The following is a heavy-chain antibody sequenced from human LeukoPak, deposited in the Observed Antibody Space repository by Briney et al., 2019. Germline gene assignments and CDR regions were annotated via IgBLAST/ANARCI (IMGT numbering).Heavy chain of an antibody. V-gene: IGHV1-8*01. CDR2: MNPNSGNT. CDR1: GYTFTSYD. Sequence: ASVKVSCKASGYTFTSYDINWVRQAPGQGLEWMGWMNPNSGNTGYAQKFQGRVTMTRNTSISTAYMELSSLRSEDTAVYYCARDPGQYGSGARGAFDIWGQGTMVTVSS. J-gene: IGHJ3*02. CDR3: ARDPGQYGSGARGAFDI. D-gene: IGHD3-10*01.